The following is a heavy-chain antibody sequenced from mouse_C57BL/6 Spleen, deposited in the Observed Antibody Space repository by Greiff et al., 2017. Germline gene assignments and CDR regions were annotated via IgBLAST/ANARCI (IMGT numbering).Heavy chain of an antibody. Sequence: QVQLQQSGPGLVQPSQSLSITCTVSGFSLTSYGVPWVRQSPGKGLEWLGVIWRGGSTDYNAAFMSRLSITKDNSKSQVFFKMNSLQADYTAIYYCANTMVTTNAMDYGGQGTSVTVSS. V-gene: IGHV2-5*01. CDR2: IWRGGST. CDR1: GFSLTSYG. D-gene: IGHD2-2*01. J-gene: IGHJ4*01. CDR3: ANTMVTTNAMDY.